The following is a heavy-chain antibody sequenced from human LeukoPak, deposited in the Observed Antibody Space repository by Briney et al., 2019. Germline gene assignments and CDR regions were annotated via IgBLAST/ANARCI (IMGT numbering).Heavy chain of an antibody. CDR2: ISGSGGST. V-gene: IGHV3-23*01. CDR3: AKDRRGEGYFDY. Sequence: GGSLRLSCAASGFTFSSYAMSWVRQAPGKGLEWVAAISGSGGSTYYADSVKGRFTISRDNSKNTLYLQMNSLRAEDTAVYYCAKDRRGEGYFDYWGQGTLVTVSS. D-gene: IGHD3-16*01. CDR1: GFTFSSYA. J-gene: IGHJ4*02.